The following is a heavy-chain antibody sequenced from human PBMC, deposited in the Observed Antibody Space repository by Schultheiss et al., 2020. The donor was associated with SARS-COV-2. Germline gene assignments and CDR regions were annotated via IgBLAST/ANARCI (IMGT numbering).Heavy chain of an antibody. CDR2: ISSSSSYT. V-gene: IGHV3-21*05. Sequence: GESLKISCAASGFTFSSYGMHWVRQAPGKGLEWVSYISSSSSYTNYADSVKGRFTISRDNSKNTLYLQMNSLRAEDTAVYYCARDFTGDYVLADENWFDPWGQGTLVTVSS. CDR3: ARDFTGDYVLADENWFDP. CDR1: GFTFSSYG. D-gene: IGHD4-17*01. J-gene: IGHJ5*02.